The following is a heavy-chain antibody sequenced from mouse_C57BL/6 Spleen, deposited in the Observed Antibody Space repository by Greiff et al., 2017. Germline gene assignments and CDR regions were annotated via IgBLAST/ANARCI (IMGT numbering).Heavy chain of an antibody. CDR2: INPSNGGT. J-gene: IGHJ4*01. CDR3: ARSDGSYPYAMDY. Sequence: VQLQQPGPELVKPGASVKLSCKASGYTFTRYWMHWVKQRPGQGLEWIGNINPSNGGTNYNEKFKSKATLTVDKSSSTAYMRLSSLTSEDSAVYYCARSDGSYPYAMDYWGQGTTVTVSS. CDR1: GYTFTRYW. D-gene: IGHD2-3*01. V-gene: IGHV1-53*01.